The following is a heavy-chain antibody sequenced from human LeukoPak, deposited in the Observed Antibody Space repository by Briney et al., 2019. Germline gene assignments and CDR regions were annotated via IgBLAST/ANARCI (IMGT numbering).Heavy chain of an antibody. CDR1: GYTFTSYY. Sequence: GASVKVSCKASGYTFTSYYMHWVRQAPGQGLEWMGGIIPIFGTANYAQKFQGRVTITADKSTSTAYMELSSLRSEDTAVYYCARESRSGRGVFDYWGQGTLVTVSS. CDR2: IIPIFGTA. D-gene: IGHD2-15*01. J-gene: IGHJ4*02. V-gene: IGHV1-69*06. CDR3: ARESRSGRGVFDY.